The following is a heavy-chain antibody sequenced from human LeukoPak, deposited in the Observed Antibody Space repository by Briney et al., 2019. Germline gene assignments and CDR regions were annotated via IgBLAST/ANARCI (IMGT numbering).Heavy chain of an antibody. D-gene: IGHD5-18*01. V-gene: IGHV4-34*01. CDR1: GGSFSGYY. J-gene: IGHJ5*02. Sequence: KPSETLSLTCAVYGGSFSGYYWSWIRQPPRKGLEWIGEINHSGSTNYNPSLKSRVTISVDTSKNQFSLKLSSVTAADTAVYYCARGQYSYGKGDWFDPWGQGTLVTVSS. CDR3: ARGQYSYGKGDWFDP. CDR2: INHSGST.